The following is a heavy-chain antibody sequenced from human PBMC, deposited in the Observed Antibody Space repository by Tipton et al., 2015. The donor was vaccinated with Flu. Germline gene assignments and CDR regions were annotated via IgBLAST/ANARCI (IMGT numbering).Heavy chain of an antibody. V-gene: IGHV4-39*01. CDR1: SGSIRSTNYF. CDR3: ARLSYYDVDLKNFYFDY. J-gene: IGHJ4*02. Sequence: LRLSCTVSSGSIRSTNYFCAWIRQPPGKRLELIGSIYPSGTTYYNPSLKSRVTISVDTSKSQLSLMLRSVTAADTAVYFCARLSYYDVDLKNFYFDYWGQGALVTVSS. CDR2: IYPSGTT. D-gene: IGHD1-26*01.